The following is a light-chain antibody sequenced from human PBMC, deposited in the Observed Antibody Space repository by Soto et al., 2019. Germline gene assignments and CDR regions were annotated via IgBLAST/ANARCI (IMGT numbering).Light chain of an antibody. CDR2: DVS. Sequence: QFALTQPDSVSGSPGQSITISCTGTSSNVGSYYYHSWYQQPPGNAPTLMIYDVSNRPSGVSKRFAGSKSGNTASLTISGRQAEDEADYYCNSYTGSSTVVFGGGTKLTVL. CDR3: NSYTGSSTVV. J-gene: IGLJ2*01. V-gene: IGLV2-14*01. CDR1: SSNVGSYYY.